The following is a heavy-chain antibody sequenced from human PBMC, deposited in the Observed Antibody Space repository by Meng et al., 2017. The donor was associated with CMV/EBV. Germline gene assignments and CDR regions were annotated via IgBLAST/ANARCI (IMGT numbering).Heavy chain of an antibody. CDR1: GFTFDDYT. Sequence: GGSLRLSCAASGFTFDDYTMHWVRQAPGKGLEWVSLISWDGGSTYYADSVKGRFTISRDNSKNSLYLQMNSLRTEDTALYYCAKDMGDYSLYYYYGMDVWGQGTTVTVSS. CDR2: ISWDGGST. V-gene: IGHV3-43*01. J-gene: IGHJ6*02. D-gene: IGHD4-11*01. CDR3: AKDMGDYSLYYYYGMDV.